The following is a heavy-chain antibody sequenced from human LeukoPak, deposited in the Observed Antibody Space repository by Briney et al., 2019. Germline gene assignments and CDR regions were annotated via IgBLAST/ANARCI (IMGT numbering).Heavy chain of an antibody. D-gene: IGHD3-16*02. CDR3: ARALSSSYYDYVWGSYRSDYGMDV. CDR1: GFSVSSNY. Sequence: GGSLRLSCAASGFSVSSNYMRWVRQDPGKGLEWVSVIYSGGSTDYADSVKGRFTISRHNSKNTLYLQMNSLRAEDTAVYYCARALSSSYYDYVWGSYRSDYGMDVWGQGTTVTVSS. J-gene: IGHJ6*02. CDR2: IYSGGST. V-gene: IGHV3-53*04.